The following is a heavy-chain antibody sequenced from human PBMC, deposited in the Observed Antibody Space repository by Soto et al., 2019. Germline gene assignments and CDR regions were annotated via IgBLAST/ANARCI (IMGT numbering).Heavy chain of an antibody. Sequence: QVQVVESGGGLVKPGGSLRVSCAASGFTFSDYYMSWIRQAPGKGLEWVSNISGGGTVTYYADSVKGRFTISRDNAKKTLYLQMSSLRAEDTAVYYCARVPVGFSETYFDYWAREPWSPSPQ. J-gene: IGHJ4*02. D-gene: IGHD6-25*01. CDR2: ISGGGTVT. V-gene: IGHV3-11*01. CDR1: GFTFSDYY. CDR3: ARVPVGFSETYFDY.